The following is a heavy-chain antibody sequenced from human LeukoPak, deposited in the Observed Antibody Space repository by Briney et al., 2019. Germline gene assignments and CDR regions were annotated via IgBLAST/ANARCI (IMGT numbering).Heavy chain of an antibody. D-gene: IGHD3-10*01. CDR3: AQHSSGSYVGRAGYFDY. Sequence: SSVKVSCKASGGTFSSYAISWVRQAPGQGLEWMGGIIPIFGTANYAQKFQGRVTITADESTSTAYMELSSLRSEDTAVYYCAQHSSGSYVGRAGYFDYWGQGTLVTVSS. CDR1: GGTFSSYA. J-gene: IGHJ4*02. CDR2: IIPIFGTA. V-gene: IGHV1-69*01.